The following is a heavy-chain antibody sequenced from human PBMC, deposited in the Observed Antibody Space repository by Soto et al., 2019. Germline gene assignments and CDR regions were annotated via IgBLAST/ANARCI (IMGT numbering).Heavy chain of an antibody. CDR1: GFTFSTYS. J-gene: IGHJ4*02. CDR3: ARRMLEATLDS. CDR2: SSSNGKII. D-gene: IGHD3-10*02. Sequence: EVQLVESGGGLVQPGGSLRLSCAAAGFTFSTYSMYWVRQAPGKGLESVSASSSNGKIIIYAHSVKGRFTISRDNSRNTLFLQMGSGGADDMAVYYCARRMLEATLDSWGQGTLVTVSS. V-gene: IGHV3-64*01.